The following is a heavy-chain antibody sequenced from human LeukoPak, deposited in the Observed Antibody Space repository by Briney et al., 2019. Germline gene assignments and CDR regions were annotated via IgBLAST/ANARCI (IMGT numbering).Heavy chain of an antibody. J-gene: IGHJ3*02. Sequence: PSETLSLTCTVSGGSISSYYWSWIRQPAGKGLEWIGRIYSSGSTNHNPSLESRVTMSVDTSKNQFSLKLSSVTAAGTAVYYCVRSDSSSSHTAFDIWGQGTMVTVSS. CDR1: GGSISSYY. D-gene: IGHD6-13*01. CDR2: IYSSGST. V-gene: IGHV4-4*07. CDR3: VRSDSSSSHTAFDI.